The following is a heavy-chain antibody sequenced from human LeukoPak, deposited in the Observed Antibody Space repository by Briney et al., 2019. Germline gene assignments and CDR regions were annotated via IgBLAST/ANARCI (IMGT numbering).Heavy chain of an antibody. V-gene: IGHV1-69*01. CDR1: GGTFSSYA. J-gene: IGHJ5*02. Sequence: GASVKVSCKASGGTFSSYAISWVRQAPGQGLEWMGGIIPIFGTANYAQKFQGRATITADDSTSTAYMELSSLRSEDTAVYYCARAWYYLDSDGYKGWLDPWGQGTLVTVSS. D-gene: IGHD5-24*01. CDR3: ARAWYYLDSDGYKGWLDP. CDR2: IIPIFGTA.